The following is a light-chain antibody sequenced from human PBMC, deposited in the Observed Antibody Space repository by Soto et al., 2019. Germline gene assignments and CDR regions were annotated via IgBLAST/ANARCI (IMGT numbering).Light chain of an antibody. CDR2: DVS. CDR1: SSDVGAYNF. Sequence: QSALTQPASVSGSRGQSITISCTGTSSDVGAYNFVSWYQQHPGKLPKLMIFDVSRRPSGVSDRFSGSKSGNTASLTISGLRDEDEGDYYCSSYTSSSPHVFGSGTKVTVL. J-gene: IGLJ1*01. V-gene: IGLV2-14*03. CDR3: SSYTSSSPHV.